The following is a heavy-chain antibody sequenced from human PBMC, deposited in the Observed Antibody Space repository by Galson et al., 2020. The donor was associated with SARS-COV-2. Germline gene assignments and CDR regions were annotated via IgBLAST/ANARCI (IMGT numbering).Heavy chain of an antibody. J-gene: IGHJ4*02. CDR2: VYSSGST. CDR1: GVSISNYY. V-gene: IGHV4-4*07. CDR3: ARDYYDTSAYYRGYFAY. Sequence: ETSETLSLTCTVSGVSISNYYWTWIRQSAGKGLEWIGRVYSSGSTNYNPSLKSRVTMSVDTSKNQFSLKLSSVTAADTAVYYCARDYYDTSAYYRGYFAYWGQGTLVTVSS. D-gene: IGHD3-22*01.